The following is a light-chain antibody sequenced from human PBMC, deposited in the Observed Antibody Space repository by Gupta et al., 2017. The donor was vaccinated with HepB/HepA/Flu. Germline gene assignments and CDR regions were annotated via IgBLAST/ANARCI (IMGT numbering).Light chain of an antibody. Sequence: EIVMTQSPATLSVSPGERATLSCRASQSVSSNLPWYQQKPGQAPRLLIYGAATRATGIPARFSGSGSWTEFTLTISSLQSEDVAVFYCQQYNNWPPDTFGGGTKVEIK. CDR3: QQYNNWPPDT. J-gene: IGKJ4*02. V-gene: IGKV3-15*01. CDR2: GAA. CDR1: QSVSSN.